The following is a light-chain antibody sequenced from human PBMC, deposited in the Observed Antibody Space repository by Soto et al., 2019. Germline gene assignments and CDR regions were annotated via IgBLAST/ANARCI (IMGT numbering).Light chain of an antibody. J-gene: IGKJ2*01. V-gene: IGKV1-5*03. Sequence: DIQMTQSSSTLSASVGDRVTITCRASQSISSWLAWYQQKPGEAPNLLIYKASSLESGVPSRFSGSGSGTEFTLTISSMQPDDFATYYCQQYKSSSHTFGQGTKVDIK. CDR2: KAS. CDR3: QQYKSSSHT. CDR1: QSISSW.